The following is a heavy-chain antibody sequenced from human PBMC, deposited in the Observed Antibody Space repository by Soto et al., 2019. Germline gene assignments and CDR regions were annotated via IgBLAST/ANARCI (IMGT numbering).Heavy chain of an antibody. V-gene: IGHV3-33*01. CDR1: EFTFSNYG. CDR2: ILNDGSNR. CDR3: ARDDEYSGNGMDV. D-gene: IGHD3-10*01. J-gene: IGHJ6*02. Sequence: QVQLVESGGGAVQPGRSLRLSCAASEFTFSNYGMHWVRQAPGKGLEWGAVILNDGSNRYHADSVKDRFTISRDNSKNTLYLQMNSLRAEDTAVYYCARDDEYSGNGMDVWGQGTTVTVS.